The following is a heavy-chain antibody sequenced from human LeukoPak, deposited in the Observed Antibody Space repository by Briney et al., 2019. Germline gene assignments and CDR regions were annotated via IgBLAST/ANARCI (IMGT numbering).Heavy chain of an antibody. J-gene: IGHJ4*02. D-gene: IGHD5-12*01. CDR1: RGSISSSSYY. V-gene: IGHV4-39*01. CDR3: ARHTIRGYDVSTFDY. CDR2: IYYSGST. Sequence: SETLSLTCTVSRGSISSSSYYWGWIRQPPGKGLEWIGSIYYSGSTYYNPSLKSRVTISVDTSKNQFSLKLSSVTAADTAVYYCARHTIRGYDVSTFDYWGQGTLVTVSS.